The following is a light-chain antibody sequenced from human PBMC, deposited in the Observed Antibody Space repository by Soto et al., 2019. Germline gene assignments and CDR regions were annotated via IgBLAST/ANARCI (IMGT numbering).Light chain of an antibody. CDR2: DAS. V-gene: IGKV1-5*01. CDR1: QSIRSW. CDR3: QQYDDYPLT. Sequence: IQLTQSPSTLSSSVGDRVTLTCRASQSIRSWLAWYQQKPGTAPKLLIYDASTLESGVPSRFRGSGSGTEFTLTIGSLNPDDFETFYCQQYDDYPLTFGGGTRLEIK. J-gene: IGKJ5*01.